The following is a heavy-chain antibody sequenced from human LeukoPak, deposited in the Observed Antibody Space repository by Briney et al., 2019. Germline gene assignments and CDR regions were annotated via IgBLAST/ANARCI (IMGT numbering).Heavy chain of an antibody. CDR3: ARGGGDYDAFDI. J-gene: IGHJ3*02. CDR1: GYTFTGYY. D-gene: IGHD4-17*01. Sequence: ASVKVSCKASGYTFTGYYMHWVRQAPGQGLEWMGWINPNSGGTNYAQKFQGWVTMTRDTPISTAYMELSRLRSDDTAVYYCARGGGDYDAFDIWGQGTMVTVSS. CDR2: INPNSGGT. V-gene: IGHV1-2*04.